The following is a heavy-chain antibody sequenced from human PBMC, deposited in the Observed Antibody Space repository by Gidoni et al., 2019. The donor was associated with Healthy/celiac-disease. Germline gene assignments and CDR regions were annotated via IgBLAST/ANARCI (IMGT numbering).Heavy chain of an antibody. CDR1: VGSISSSSYY. D-gene: IGHD6-19*01. V-gene: IGHV4-39*01. J-gene: IGHJ4*02. CDR3: ARQVVYSSGWYRVDY. CDR2: IYYSGST. Sequence: QLQLQESGPGLVKPSETLSLTCTVSVGSISSSSYYWGWIRQPPGKGLEWIGSIYYSGSTYYNPSLKSRVTISVDTSKNQFSLKLSSVTAADTAVYYCARQVVYSSGWYRVDYWGQGTLVTVSS.